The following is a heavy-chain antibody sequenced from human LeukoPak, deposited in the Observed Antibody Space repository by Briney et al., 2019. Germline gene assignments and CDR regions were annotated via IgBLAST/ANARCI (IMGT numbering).Heavy chain of an antibody. D-gene: IGHD6-19*01. V-gene: IGHV3-21*04. Sequence: GGSLRLSCAASGFTFSRYSMNWVRQAPGKGLEWVSSITTSSSYIYYADSVKGRFTISRDNAKNSLYLQMNSLRVEDTAVYYCAKDRRGSGWYGGFDSWGQGMLVTVSA. CDR3: AKDRRGSGWYGGFDS. CDR2: ITTSSSYI. J-gene: IGHJ4*02. CDR1: GFTFSRYS.